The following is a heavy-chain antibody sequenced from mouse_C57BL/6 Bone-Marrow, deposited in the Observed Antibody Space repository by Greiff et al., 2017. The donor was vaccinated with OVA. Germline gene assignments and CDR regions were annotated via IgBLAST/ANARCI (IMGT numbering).Heavy chain of an antibody. J-gene: IGHJ1*03. CDR3: ARSYSNSWYFDV. D-gene: IGHD2-5*01. V-gene: IGHV1-55*01. CDR1: GYTFTSYW. Sequence: VQLQQPGAELVKPGASVKMSCKASGYTFTSYWITWVKQRPGQGLEWLGDIYPGSGSTNYNEKFKSKATLTVDTSSSTAYMQLSSLTSEDSAVYYCARSYSNSWYFDVWGTGTTVTVSS. CDR2: IYPGSGST.